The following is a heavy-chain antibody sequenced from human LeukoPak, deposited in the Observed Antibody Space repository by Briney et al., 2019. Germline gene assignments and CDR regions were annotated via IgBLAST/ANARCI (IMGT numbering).Heavy chain of an antibody. D-gene: IGHD6-19*01. V-gene: IGHV3-23*01. CDR3: AKKFSSGSQLFDY. J-gene: IGHJ4*02. CDR1: GFTFSSYA. Sequence: PGGSLRLSCAASGFTFSSYAMSWVRQAPGKGLEWVXXISGSGGSTYYADSVKGRFTISRDNSKNTLYLQMNSLRAEDTAVYYCAKKFSSGSQLFDYWGQGTLVTVSS. CDR2: ISGSGGST.